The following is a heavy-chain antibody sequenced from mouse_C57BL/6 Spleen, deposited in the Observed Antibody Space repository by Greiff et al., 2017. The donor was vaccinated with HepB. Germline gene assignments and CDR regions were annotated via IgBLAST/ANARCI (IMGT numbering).Heavy chain of an antibody. D-gene: IGHD2-4*01. CDR3: ARYYEYDGFAY. CDR1: GYSFTGYF. Sequence: VQLQQSGPELVKPGDSVKISCKASGYSFTGYFMNWVMQSHGKSLEWIGRINPYNGDTFYNQKFKGKATLTVDKSSSTAHMELRSLTSEDSAVYYWARYYEYDGFAYWGQGTLVTVSA. V-gene: IGHV1-20*01. J-gene: IGHJ3*01. CDR2: INPYNGDT.